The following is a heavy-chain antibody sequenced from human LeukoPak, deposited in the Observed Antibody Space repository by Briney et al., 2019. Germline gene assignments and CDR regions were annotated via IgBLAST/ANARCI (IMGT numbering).Heavy chain of an antibody. Sequence: ASVKVSCKASGYTFTSYGISWVRQAPGQGLEWMGWISAYNGNTNYAQKLQGRVTMTTDTSTSTAYMELRSLRSDDTAVYYCASVKGNYYDSSGYYHFDYWGQGTLVTVSS. CDR2: ISAYNGNT. J-gene: IGHJ4*02. CDR3: ASVKGNYYDSSGYYHFDY. V-gene: IGHV1-18*01. CDR1: GYTFTSYG. D-gene: IGHD3-22*01.